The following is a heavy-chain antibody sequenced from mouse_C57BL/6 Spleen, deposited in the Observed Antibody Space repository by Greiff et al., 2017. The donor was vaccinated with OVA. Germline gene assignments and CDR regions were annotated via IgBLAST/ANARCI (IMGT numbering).Heavy chain of an antibody. CDR1: GYTFTSYW. Sequence: QVQLQQPGAELVKPGASVKMSCKASGYTFTSYWITWVKQRPGQGLEWIGDIYPGSGSTNYNQKFKGTSTLTVDKSSSTAYMQLSSLTSEDSAVYYCARADGNYGAYWGQGTLVTVSA. J-gene: IGHJ3*01. V-gene: IGHV1-55*01. CDR3: ARADGNYGAY. D-gene: IGHD2-1*01. CDR2: IYPGSGST.